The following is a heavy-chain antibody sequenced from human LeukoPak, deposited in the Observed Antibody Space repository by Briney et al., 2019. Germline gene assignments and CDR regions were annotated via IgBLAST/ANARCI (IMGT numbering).Heavy chain of an antibody. J-gene: IGHJ4*02. CDR1: GDSISSYY. CDR2: IRYSGSA. CDR3: ARLVYDSRGYYFDY. V-gene: IGHV4-59*08. D-gene: IGHD3-22*01. Sequence: SETLSLTCTVSGDSISSYYWSWIRQPPGKGLEWIGYIRYSGSANYNPSLRSRVTISIDTSKNQFSLKLRSVTAADTAAYHCARLVYDSRGYYFDYWGQGTLVTVSS.